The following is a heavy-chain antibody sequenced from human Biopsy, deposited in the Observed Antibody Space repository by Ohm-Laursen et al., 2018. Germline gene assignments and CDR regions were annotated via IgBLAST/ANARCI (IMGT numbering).Heavy chain of an antibody. J-gene: IGHJ5*02. CDR1: GGSLSSYY. V-gene: IGHV4-4*07. CDR2: IYTGGIT. CDR3: ARDRDRRGWFDP. Sequence: PSQTLSLTCTVSGGSLSSYYWSWIRQPAGKGLEWIGQIYTGGITNYNPSLKSRVPMSVDTTKNKFYLRVSPVTAADTAVYYCARDRDRRGWFDPWGQGTLVTVSS. D-gene: IGHD1-14*01.